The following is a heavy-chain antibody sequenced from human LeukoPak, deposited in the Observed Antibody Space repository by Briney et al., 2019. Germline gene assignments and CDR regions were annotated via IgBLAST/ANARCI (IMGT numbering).Heavy chain of an antibody. D-gene: IGHD2-2*01. Sequence: ASVKVSCKASGYTFTGYYMHWVRQAPGQGLEWMGWISAYNGNTNHAQKLQGRVTMTTDTSTSTAYMELRSLRSDDTAVYYCVRDPSYIVVVSSTVTGFDPWGQGTLVTVTS. J-gene: IGHJ5*02. CDR2: ISAYNGNT. CDR3: VRDPSYIVVVSSTVTGFDP. V-gene: IGHV1-18*04. CDR1: GYTFTGYY.